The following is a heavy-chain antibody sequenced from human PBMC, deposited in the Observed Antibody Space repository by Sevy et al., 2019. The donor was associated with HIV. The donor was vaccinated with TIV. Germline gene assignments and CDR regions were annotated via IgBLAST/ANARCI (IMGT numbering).Heavy chain of an antibody. Sequence: SETLSLTCTVSGGSISSYSWSWIRQPPGKGLEWIGYIYNSGSTNYNPSLKSRVTISVDTSKNQFSLKLSSVTAADTAVYYCARIIAVAGWFDPWGQGALVTVSS. CDR3: ARIIAVAGWFDP. J-gene: IGHJ5*02. D-gene: IGHD6-19*01. CDR1: GGSISSYS. V-gene: IGHV4-59*13. CDR2: IYNSGST.